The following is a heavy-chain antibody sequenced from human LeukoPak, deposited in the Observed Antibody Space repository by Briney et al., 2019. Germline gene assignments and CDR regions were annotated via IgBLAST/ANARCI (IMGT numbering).Heavy chain of an antibody. J-gene: IGHJ4*02. CDR1: GGIFSSYA. D-gene: IGHD5-24*01. CDR3: ARDRDGYNQFDY. Sequence: SVKVSCKASGGIFSSYAISWVRQAPGQGLEWMGRIIPIFGTANYAQKFQGRVTITTDESTSTAYMELSSLRSEDTAVYYCARDRDGYNQFDYWGQGTLVTVSS. CDR2: IIPIFGTA. V-gene: IGHV1-69*05.